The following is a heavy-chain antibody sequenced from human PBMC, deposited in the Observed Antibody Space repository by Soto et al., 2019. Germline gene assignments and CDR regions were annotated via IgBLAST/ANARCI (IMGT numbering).Heavy chain of an antibody. V-gene: IGHV4-39*07. J-gene: IGHJ4*02. Sequence: SETLSLTCTVSGGSISSSSYYWGWIRQPPGKGLEWIGSIYYSGSTNYNPSLKSRVTISVDTSKNQFSLKLSSVTAADTAMYYCAAGRYYYDSSGPPLYWGQGTLVTVSS. CDR2: IYYSGST. CDR3: AAGRYYYDSSGPPLY. D-gene: IGHD3-22*01. CDR1: GGSISSSSYY.